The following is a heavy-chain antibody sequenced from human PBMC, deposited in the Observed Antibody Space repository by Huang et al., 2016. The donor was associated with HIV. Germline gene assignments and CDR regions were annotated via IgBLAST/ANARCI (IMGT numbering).Heavy chain of an antibody. CDR1: GFTFSSYG. CDR3: AKDSYSSGWYPEY. D-gene: IGHD6-19*01. CDR2: SSYHGSNK. Sequence: QVQVVESGGGVVQPGRSLRLSCEASGFTFSSYGMHWVRQAPGKGLEWVALSSYHGSNKWYADSVKGRFTISRDNSKNKVYLQMDSLRGNDTAVYYCAKDSYSSGWYPEYWGQGTPVTVSS. V-gene: IGHV3-30*18. J-gene: IGHJ4*02.